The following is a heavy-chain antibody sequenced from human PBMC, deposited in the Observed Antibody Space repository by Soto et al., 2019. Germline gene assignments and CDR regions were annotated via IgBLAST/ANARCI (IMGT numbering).Heavy chain of an antibody. CDR1: GYSVTSSDYY. V-gene: IGHV4-39*01. D-gene: IGHD2-15*01. CDR2: MFYSGLT. CDR3: APLSVSLSGPYGIHV. Sequence: SETLSLTCSVSGYSVTSSDYYWAWIRQPPGKGLEWIGSMFYSGLTYYNPSLKSRVTLSVDTSKNQFSVRPNSVTAADTAVYYCAPLSVSLSGPYGIHVWGHGTTVTVSS. J-gene: IGHJ6*02.